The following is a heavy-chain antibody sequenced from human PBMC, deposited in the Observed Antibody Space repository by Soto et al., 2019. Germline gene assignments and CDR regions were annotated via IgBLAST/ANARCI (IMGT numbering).Heavy chain of an antibody. Sequence: QVQLVQSGAEVKKPGSSVKVSCKASGGTFSSYAISWVRQAPGQGLEWMGGIIPIFGTANYAQKFQGRVTITADESRSTAYMELGSLRSEDTAVYYCARDAGETTVVPSPGYYGMDVWAKGPRSPSP. V-gene: IGHV1-69*01. CDR3: ARDAGETTVVPSPGYYGMDV. J-gene: IGHJ6*02. CDR2: IIPIFGTA. D-gene: IGHD4-17*01. CDR1: GGTFSSYA.